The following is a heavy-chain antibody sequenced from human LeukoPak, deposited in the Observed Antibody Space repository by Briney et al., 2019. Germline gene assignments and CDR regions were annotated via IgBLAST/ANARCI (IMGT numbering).Heavy chain of an antibody. CDR1: GFTFSSYA. CDR2: ISSNGGST. Sequence: GGSLRLSCAASGFTFSSYAMHWVRQAPGKGLEYVSAISSNGGSTYYANSVKGRFTISRDNSKNTLYLQMGSLRAEDTAVYFCARGASVVAGNDNAFDIWGQGTMVTVSS. D-gene: IGHD6-19*01. J-gene: IGHJ3*02. V-gene: IGHV3-64*01. CDR3: ARGASVVAGNDNAFDI.